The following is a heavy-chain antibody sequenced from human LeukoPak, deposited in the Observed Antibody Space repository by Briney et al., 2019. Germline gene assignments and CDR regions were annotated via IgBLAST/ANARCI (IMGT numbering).Heavy chain of an antibody. Sequence: SETLSLTCTVSGGSISSYYWSWLRQPPGKGLERIGYIYYSGSTNYNPSLKSRVTISVDTSKNQFSLKLSSVTAADTAMYYCARELSYYYDSSAYLGAFDIWGQGTMVTVSS. CDR3: ARELSYYYDSSAYLGAFDI. CDR1: GGSISSYY. D-gene: IGHD3-22*01. V-gene: IGHV4-59*12. CDR2: IYYSGST. J-gene: IGHJ3*02.